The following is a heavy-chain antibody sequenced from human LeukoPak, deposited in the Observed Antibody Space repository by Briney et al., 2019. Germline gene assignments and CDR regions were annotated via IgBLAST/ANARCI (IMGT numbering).Heavy chain of an antibody. Sequence: GGSLRLSCAASGFTFSSYSMSWVRQAPGKGLEWVSYISSRSSTIYYADSVKGRFTISGDNAKNSLFLQMNSLRAEDTAVYYCARASGGYCSSTSCYIFDYWGQGTLVTVSS. V-gene: IGHV3-48*01. CDR3: ARASGGYCSSTSCYIFDY. CDR1: GFTFSSYS. J-gene: IGHJ4*02. D-gene: IGHD2-2*02. CDR2: ISSRSSTI.